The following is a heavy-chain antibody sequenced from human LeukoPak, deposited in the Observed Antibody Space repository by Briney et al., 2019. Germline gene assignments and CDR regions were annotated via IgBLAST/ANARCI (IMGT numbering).Heavy chain of an antibody. J-gene: IGHJ4*02. CDR1: GFAFGDYG. D-gene: IGHD6-19*01. CDR2: ISLNGGSA. CDR3: ARDGSSGWYSDY. V-gene: IGHV3-20*01. Sequence: PGGSVRLSCAGSGFAFGDYGMSWVRQVPGKGLEWVSGISLNGGSADYADSVKGRFTVSRDNAKSSLYLQMNSLRAEDTAFYHCARDGSSGWYSDYWGQGILVTVSS.